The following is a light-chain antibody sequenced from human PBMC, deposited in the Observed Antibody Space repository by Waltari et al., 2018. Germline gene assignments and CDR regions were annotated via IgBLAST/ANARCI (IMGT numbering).Light chain of an antibody. J-gene: IGKJ4*01. CDR3: QQYDNWPLT. Sequence: EIVLTQSPGTLSLSPGERGTLSCRASQSVSSSLAWYQQKPGQAPRLLIYGTSSRATGIPDGFSGSGSGTGFTLTISSLEPEDFAVYYCQQYDNWPLTFGGGTKVEIK. CDR1: QSVSSS. CDR2: GTS. V-gene: IGKV3-20*01.